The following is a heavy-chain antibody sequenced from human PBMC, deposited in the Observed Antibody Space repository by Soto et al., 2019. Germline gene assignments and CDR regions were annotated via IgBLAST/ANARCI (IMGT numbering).Heavy chain of an antibody. CDR1: GGTFSTYA. D-gene: IGHD6-13*01. J-gene: IGHJ5*02. V-gene: IGHV1-69*13. CDR2: IIPIFGTA. Sequence: ASVKVSCKASGGTFSTYAISWVRQAPGQGLEWMGGIIPIFGTANYAQKFQGRVTITADESTSTAYMELSSLRSEDTAVYYCARDPTGIAGPGKYTWFDPRGQGTLVTFSS. CDR3: ARDPTGIAGPGKYTWFDP.